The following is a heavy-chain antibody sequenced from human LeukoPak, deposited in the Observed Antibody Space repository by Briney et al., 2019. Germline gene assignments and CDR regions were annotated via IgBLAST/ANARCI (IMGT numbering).Heavy chain of an antibody. CDR3: ARYVVYGSGKYYFDY. V-gene: IGHV4-39*01. J-gene: IGHJ4*02. D-gene: IGHD3-10*01. Sequence: SETLSLTCTVSGGSISSSSYYWGWIRQPPGKGLEWIASINYSGSTYYNPSLKSRVTISVDTSDNQFSLKLSSVTAADTAVYYCARYVVYGSGKYYFDYWGQGTLVTVSS. CDR2: INYSGST. CDR1: GGSISSSSYY.